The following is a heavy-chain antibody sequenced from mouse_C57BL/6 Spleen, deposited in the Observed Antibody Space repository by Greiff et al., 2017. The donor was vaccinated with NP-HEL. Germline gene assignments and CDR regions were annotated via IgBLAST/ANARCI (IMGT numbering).Heavy chain of an antibody. Sequence: EVLLVESGPELVKPGASVKIPCKASGYTFTDYNMDWVKQSPGKSLEWIGDINPNNGGTIYNQKFKGKATLTVDKSSSTAYMELRSLTSEDTAVDYCARRGKVFDYWGQGTTLTVSS. CDR1: GYTFTDYN. CDR3: ARRGKVFDY. V-gene: IGHV1-18*01. CDR2: INPNNGGT. J-gene: IGHJ2*01.